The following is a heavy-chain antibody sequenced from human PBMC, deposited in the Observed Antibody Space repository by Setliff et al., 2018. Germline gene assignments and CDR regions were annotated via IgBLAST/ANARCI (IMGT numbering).Heavy chain of an antibody. J-gene: IGHJ4*02. V-gene: IGHV1-3*01. CDR3: ARDGIAARPGADY. CDR2: INAGNGNT. D-gene: IGHD6-6*01. CDR1: GYTFTSYA. Sequence: GPSVKVSCKASGYTFTSYAMHWVRQTPGQRLEWMGWINAGNGNTKYSQKFQGRVTITRDTSASTAYMELSSLRSEDTAVYYCARDGIAARPGADYWGQGTLVTVSS.